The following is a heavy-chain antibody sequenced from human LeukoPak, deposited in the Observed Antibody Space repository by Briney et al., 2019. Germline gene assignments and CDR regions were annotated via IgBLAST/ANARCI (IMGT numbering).Heavy chain of an antibody. Sequence: GGSLRLSCAASGFTFSSYAMSWVRQAPGKGLEWVAVISYDGSNKYYADSVKGRFSISRDNAKNSLYLQMNSLRAEDTAVYYCARDWLAGNPYHAFDLWGKGTMVTVSS. CDR3: ARDWLAGNPYHAFDL. J-gene: IGHJ3*01. V-gene: IGHV3-30*03. D-gene: IGHD3-22*01. CDR2: ISYDGSNK. CDR1: GFTFSSYA.